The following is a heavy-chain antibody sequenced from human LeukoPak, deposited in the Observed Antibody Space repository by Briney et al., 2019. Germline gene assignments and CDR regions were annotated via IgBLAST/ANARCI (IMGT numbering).Heavy chain of an antibody. CDR2: MNPNSGGT. Sequence: EASVKVSCKASGYTLTGYYMHRVRQAPGQGLEWMGWMNPNSGGTKYAQKFQGRVTMTRDTSISTAYMELSRLRSDDTAMYYCARDKLGLGELSLYDQWGQGTLVTVFS. CDR1: GYTLTGYY. D-gene: IGHD3-16*02. J-gene: IGHJ5*02. CDR3: ARDKLGLGELSLYDQ. V-gene: IGHV1-2*02.